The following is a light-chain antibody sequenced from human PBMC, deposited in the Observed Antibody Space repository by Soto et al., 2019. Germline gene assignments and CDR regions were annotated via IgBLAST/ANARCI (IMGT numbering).Light chain of an antibody. CDR3: QQSGSSPRT. CDR2: NAS. V-gene: IGKV3-20*01. Sequence: EIVLTQSPGTLSLSPGERATLSCRDSQSVNSNFLAWYQQKPGQAPRLLIYNASNRATGIPDRFSGSGSGTDFTLTISRLEPEDFAVYYCQQSGSSPRTFGQGTKVDIK. CDR1: QSVNSNF. J-gene: IGKJ1*01.